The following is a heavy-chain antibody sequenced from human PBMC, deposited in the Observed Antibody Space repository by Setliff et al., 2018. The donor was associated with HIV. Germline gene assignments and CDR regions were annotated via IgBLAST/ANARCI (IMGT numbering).Heavy chain of an antibody. Sequence: GGSLRLSCAASGFTFSTYWMNWVRQAPGKGLEWVSYMTASGSKIYYADSVKGRFTISRDNAKNSLYLQMNSLRADDTAIYYCARDDPAGGIDYWGQGTLVTVSS. CDR3: ARDDPAGGIDY. CDR2: MTASGSKI. V-gene: IGHV3-48*04. J-gene: IGHJ4*02. CDR1: GFTFSTYW. D-gene: IGHD1-26*01.